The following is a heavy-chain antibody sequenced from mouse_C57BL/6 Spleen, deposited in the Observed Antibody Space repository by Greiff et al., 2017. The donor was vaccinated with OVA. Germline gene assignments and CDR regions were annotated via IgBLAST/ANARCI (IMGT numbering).Heavy chain of an antibody. D-gene: IGHD2-2*01. J-gene: IGHJ2*01. V-gene: IGHV1-77*01. CDR2: IGPGSGST. Sequence: VQLQQSGAELVKPGASVKLSCKASGYTFTDYYINWVKQRPGQGLEWIGKIGPGSGSTYYNDKFKGKATLTADKSSSTAYMQLSSLTSEDSAVYFCAKFGYDYYFDYWGQGTTLTVSS. CDR1: GYTFTDYY. CDR3: AKFGYDYYFDY.